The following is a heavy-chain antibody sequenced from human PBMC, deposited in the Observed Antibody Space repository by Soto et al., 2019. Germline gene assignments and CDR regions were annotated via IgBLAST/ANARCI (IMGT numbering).Heavy chain of an antibody. CDR1: GFSVSVYY. CDR2: ISGSDGST. CDR3: AKARVVTHFDY. D-gene: IGHD3-3*01. J-gene: IGHJ4*02. V-gene: IGHV3-23*01. Sequence: PGGSLRLSCAASGFSVSVYYMTWLRQAPGKGLEWVSAISGSDGSTYYAESVKGQFTNSRDNSKNTLYLQMNSLRAEDTAVYYCAKARVVTHFDYWGQGTLVTVSS.